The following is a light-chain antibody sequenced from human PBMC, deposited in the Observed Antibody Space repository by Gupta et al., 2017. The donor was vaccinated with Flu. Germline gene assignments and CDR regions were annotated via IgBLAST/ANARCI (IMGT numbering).Light chain of an antibody. CDR1: QSVSSW. V-gene: IGKV1-5*03. Sequence: DIQMTQSPSTLSAFVGDRVTITCRASQSVSSWLAWYQQKRGKAPKLLIYRASRLQSGVPSRFSGSGSGTEFTLTISSRQPDDFATYYCQHENSFSGDFGQGTKMEIK. J-gene: IGKJ2*01. CDR2: RAS. CDR3: QHENSFSGD.